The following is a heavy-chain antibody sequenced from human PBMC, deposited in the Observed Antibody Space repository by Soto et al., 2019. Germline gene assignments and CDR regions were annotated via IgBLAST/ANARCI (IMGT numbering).Heavy chain of an antibody. CDR3: ARGGRITFGGVIVSDAFDI. CDR2: MNPNSGNT. D-gene: IGHD3-16*02. CDR1: GYTFTSYD. Sequence: ASVKVSCKASGYTFTSYDINWVRQATGQGLEWMGWMNPNSGNTGYAQKFQGRVTMTRNTSISTAYMDLSSLRSEDTAVYYCARGGRITFGGVIVSDAFDIWGQGTMVTVSS. J-gene: IGHJ3*02. V-gene: IGHV1-8*01.